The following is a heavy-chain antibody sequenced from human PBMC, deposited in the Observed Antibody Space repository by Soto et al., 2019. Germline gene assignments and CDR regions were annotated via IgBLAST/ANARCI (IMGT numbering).Heavy chain of an antibody. CDR1: GYTFTRYS. J-gene: IGHJ5*02. V-gene: IGHV1-46*01. D-gene: IGHD2-15*01. Sequence: QVQLVQSGAEVKKPGASVKVSCKASGYTFTRYSMHWVRQAPGQGLEWMGTVNPSGASSNYALKFRGRVTMTPDTSTSTVHMGLSSLRSDDTAVYYCARGGGGIYCSGGSCETGDHWGQGTLVTVSS. CDR3: ARGGGGIYCSGGSCETGDH. CDR2: VNPSGASS.